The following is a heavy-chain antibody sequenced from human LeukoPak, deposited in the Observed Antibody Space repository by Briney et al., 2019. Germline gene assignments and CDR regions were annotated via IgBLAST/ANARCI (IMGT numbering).Heavy chain of an antibody. V-gene: IGHV4-59*01. D-gene: IGHD3-9*01. Sequence: SETLSLTCTVSGDSISSYYWSWIRQPPGKGLDWIGYIHYSGSTNYNPSLKSRVTISVDTSKNQFSLKLSSVTAADTAIYYCARGGDISTGRYLDSWGQGTLVTVSS. CDR3: ARGGDISTGRYLDS. CDR1: GDSISSYY. CDR2: IHYSGST. J-gene: IGHJ4*02.